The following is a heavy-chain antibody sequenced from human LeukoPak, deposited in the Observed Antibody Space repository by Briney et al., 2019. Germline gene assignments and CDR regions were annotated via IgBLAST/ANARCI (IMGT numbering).Heavy chain of an antibody. CDR3: ARLLRHCSGGSCYFSWFGP. V-gene: IGHV5-51*01. D-gene: IGHD2-15*01. Sequence: GESLKISCKASGYSFTNSWIGWVRQMPGKGLEWMGIIYPGDSDTTYGPSFQGQVTISADKSISTAYLQWSSLKASDTAMYYCARLLRHCSGGSCYFSWFGPWGQGTLVTVSS. CDR2: IYPGDSDT. J-gene: IGHJ5*02. CDR1: GYSFTNSW.